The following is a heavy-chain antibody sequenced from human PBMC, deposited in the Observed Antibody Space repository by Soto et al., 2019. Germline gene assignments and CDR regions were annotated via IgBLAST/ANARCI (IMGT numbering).Heavy chain of an antibody. V-gene: IGHV1-18*01. CDR3: ARGLPPFDP. CDR1: GYTFTCYG. Sequence: QVQLVQSGAEVKKPGASVKVSCKASGYTFTCYGISWVRQAPGQGLEWMGWINAYNGNTNYAQKLQGRVTMTTNTYTSTAYMELRSLTSDDTAGYCGARGLPPFDPWGQGTLVTVSS. J-gene: IGHJ5*02. CDR2: INAYNGNT.